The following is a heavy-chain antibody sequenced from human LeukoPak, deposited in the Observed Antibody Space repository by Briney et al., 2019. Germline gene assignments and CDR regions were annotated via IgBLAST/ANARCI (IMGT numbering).Heavy chain of an antibody. V-gene: IGHV3-48*03. J-gene: IGHJ4*02. D-gene: IGHD3-9*01. CDR1: GFSFSSYE. CDR3: ARVTLSYYDILTHFDY. CDR2: ISLSGSRK. Sequence: GGSLRLSCAASGFSFSSYEMNWVRQAPGKGLEWVSYISLSGSRKYYADSVKGRFTISRDNAKNSLYLQMNSLRAEDTAAYYCARVTLSYYDILTHFDYWGQGTLVTVSS.